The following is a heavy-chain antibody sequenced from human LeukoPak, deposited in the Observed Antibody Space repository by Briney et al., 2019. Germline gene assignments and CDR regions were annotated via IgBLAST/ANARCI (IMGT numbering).Heavy chain of an antibody. CDR2: ISAYNGNT. J-gene: IGHJ4*02. D-gene: IGHD2-15*01. CDR3: ARLIVAAMRFDY. V-gene: IGHV1-18*04. Sequence: ASVKVSCKASGYTFTRYGISWVRQAPGQGLEWVGWISAYNGNTNYPQKLQGRVTMTTDTSTSTAYMELRSLRSDETAVYYCARLIVAAMRFDYWAQGTLVTVSS. CDR1: GYTFTRYG.